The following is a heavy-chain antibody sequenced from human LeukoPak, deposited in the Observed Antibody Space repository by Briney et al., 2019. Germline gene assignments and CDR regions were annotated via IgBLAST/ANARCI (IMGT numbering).Heavy chain of an antibody. CDR3: ARGAVAVRNAFDI. J-gene: IGHJ3*02. D-gene: IGHD6-19*01. CDR1: GDRVSSNSAA. V-gene: IGHV6-1*01. CDR2: TYYRSKWYN. Sequence: SQTLSLTCAISGDRVSSNSAASNWIRQSPSRGLEWLGRTYYRSKWYNDYAVSVKSRITINPDTSKNQFSLQLNSVTPEDTALYYCARGAVAVRNAFDIWGQGTMVTVSS.